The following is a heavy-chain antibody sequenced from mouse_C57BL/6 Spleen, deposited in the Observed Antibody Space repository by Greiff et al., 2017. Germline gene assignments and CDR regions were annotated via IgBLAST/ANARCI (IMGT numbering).Heavy chain of an antibody. CDR2: ISSGGDYI. CDR3: TREGGLRRDFAY. D-gene: IGHD2-4*01. Sequence: EVQLVESGEGLVKPGGSLKLSCAASGFTFSSYAMSWVRQTPEKRLEWVAYISSGGDYIYYADTVKGRFTISRDNARNTLYLQMSSLKSEDTAMYYCTREGGLRRDFAYWGQGTLVTVSA. CDR1: GFTFSSYA. J-gene: IGHJ3*01. V-gene: IGHV5-9-1*02.